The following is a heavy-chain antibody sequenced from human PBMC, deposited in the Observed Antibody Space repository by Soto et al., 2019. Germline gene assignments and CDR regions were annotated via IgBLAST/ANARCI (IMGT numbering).Heavy chain of an antibody. J-gene: IGHJ4*02. V-gene: IGHV3-33*01. Sequence: GGSLRLSCAATGFTFSTYVMHWVRQAPGKGLEWVATIWYHGINKYYSDSVKGRFTISRDNSKNTLFLQMNSLGPEDTAVYYCARGLVYDSSGYYFDYWGQGTLVTVSS. D-gene: IGHD3-22*01. CDR2: IWYHGINK. CDR1: GFTFSTYV. CDR3: ARGLVYDSSGYYFDY.